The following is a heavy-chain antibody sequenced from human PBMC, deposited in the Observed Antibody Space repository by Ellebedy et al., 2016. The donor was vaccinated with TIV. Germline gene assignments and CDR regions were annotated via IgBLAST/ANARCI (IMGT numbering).Heavy chain of an antibody. J-gene: IGHJ3*02. CDR3: SRENDAFDI. V-gene: IGHV3-74*03. Sequence: GESLKISCAASGFSLSSYWMHWVRQAPGKGLVWVAGIRHDGAEKTYAGSVKGRFTISRDIAKNTLHFEMNSLRVEDTAVYSCSRENDAFDIWGQGTMVTVST. CDR2: IRHDGAEK. CDR1: GFSLSSYW.